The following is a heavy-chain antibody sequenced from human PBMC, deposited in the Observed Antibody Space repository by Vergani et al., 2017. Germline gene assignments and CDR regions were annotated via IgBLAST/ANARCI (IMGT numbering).Heavy chain of an antibody. CDR3: AREPYYDFWSGSGYYFDY. V-gene: IGHV3-21*01. CDR1: GFPFSSYS. D-gene: IGHD3-3*01. Sequence: EVQLVESGGGLVKPGGSLRLSCEASGFPFSSYSLNWVRQAPGKGLEWVSSISSSSSYIYYADSVTGRFTISRDNAKNSLYLQMNSLRAEDTAVYYCAREPYYDFWSGSGYYFDYWGQGTLVTVSS. J-gene: IGHJ4*02. CDR2: ISSSSSYI.